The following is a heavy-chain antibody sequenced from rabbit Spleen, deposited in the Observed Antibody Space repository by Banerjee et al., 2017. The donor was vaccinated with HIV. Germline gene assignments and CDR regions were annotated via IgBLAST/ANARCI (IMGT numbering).Heavy chain of an antibody. CDR3: ARDTSSSFSSYGMDL. J-gene: IGHJ6*01. V-gene: IGHV1S45*01. CDR2: IYVGSSDSS. CDR1: GFSFSSSYY. Sequence: QEQLEESGGDLVKPEGSLTLTCTASGFSFSSSYYMCWVRQAPGKGLEWIACIYVGSSDSSHYASWAKGRFTISKTSSTTVTLQMTSLTAADTATYFCARDTSSSFSSYGMDLWGPGTLVTVS. D-gene: IGHD1-1*01.